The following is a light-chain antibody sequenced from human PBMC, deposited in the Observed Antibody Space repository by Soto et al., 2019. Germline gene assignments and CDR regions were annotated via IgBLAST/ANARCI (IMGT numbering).Light chain of an antibody. CDR2: HAS. CDR3: QQRSNWPQT. V-gene: IGKV3-11*01. J-gene: IGKJ1*01. CDR1: QSVSSY. Sequence: ELVLTQSPATLSLTQEESATLSSRASQSVSSYLAWLQPKPGQTPTRPIYHASNRATGIPARFSGSGSGTDFTLTISSLEPEDFAVYCCQQRSNWPQTCGQGTKV.